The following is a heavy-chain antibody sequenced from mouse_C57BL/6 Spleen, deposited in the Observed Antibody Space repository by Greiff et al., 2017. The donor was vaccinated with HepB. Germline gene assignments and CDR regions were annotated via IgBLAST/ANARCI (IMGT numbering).Heavy chain of an antibody. V-gene: IGHV1-82*01. CDR1: GYAFSSSW. J-gene: IGHJ3*01. D-gene: IGHD1-1*02. CDR3: AREGGSPFAY. Sequence: VQLQQSGPELVKPGASVKISCKASGYAFSSSWMNWVKQRPGKGLEWIGRIYPGDGDTNYNGKFKGKATLTADKSSSTAYMQLSSLTSEDSAVYFCAREGGSPFAYWGQGTLVTVSA. CDR2: IYPGDGDT.